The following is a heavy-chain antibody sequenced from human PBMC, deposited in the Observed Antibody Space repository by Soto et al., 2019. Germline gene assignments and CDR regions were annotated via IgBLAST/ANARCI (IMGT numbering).Heavy chain of an antibody. CDR1: GYTFSGYY. V-gene: IGHV1-2*02. J-gene: IGHJ4*02. Sequence: QVQLVQSGAEVKKSGASVMVSCKASGYTFSGYYIHWVRQAPGQGLEWMGWINPNNGGTDYVQKFQGRVTMTRNTCFSTVYMERSRLRSDDTAVYYGAIDLPLVVTTTWDYWGQGSLVTVSS. CDR3: AIDLPLVVTTTWDY. D-gene: IGHD4-4*01. CDR2: INPNNGGT.